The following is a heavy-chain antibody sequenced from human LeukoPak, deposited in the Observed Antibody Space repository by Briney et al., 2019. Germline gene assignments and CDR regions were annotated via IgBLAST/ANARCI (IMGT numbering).Heavy chain of an antibody. J-gene: IGHJ6*03. CDR2: IYYSGST. Sequence: PSETLSLTCTVSGGSISSYYWSWIRQPPGKGLEWIGYIYYSGSTNYNPSLKSRVTISVDTSKNQFSLKLSSVTAADTAVYYCARRAIFGVVTHYYYYMGVWGKGTTVTVSS. CDR1: GGSISSYY. V-gene: IGHV4-59*08. CDR3: ARRAIFGVVTHYYYYMGV. D-gene: IGHD3-3*01.